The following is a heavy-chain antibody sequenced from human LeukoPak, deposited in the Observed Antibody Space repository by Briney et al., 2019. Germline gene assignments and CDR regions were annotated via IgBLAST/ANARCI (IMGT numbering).Heavy chain of an antibody. CDR1: GFTFSSYA. Sequence: PGGSLRLSCAAYGFTFSSYAMTWVRQPPGKGLEWVSTISGSGDRTYYADSVKGRFTIARDSSKNTLYLQMNNLRAEDTAVYSCAKQAASGTPYYYYMDVWGEGTTVTVSS. D-gene: IGHD6-13*01. CDR3: AKQAASGTPYYYYMDV. CDR2: ISGSGDRT. V-gene: IGHV3-23*01. J-gene: IGHJ6*03.